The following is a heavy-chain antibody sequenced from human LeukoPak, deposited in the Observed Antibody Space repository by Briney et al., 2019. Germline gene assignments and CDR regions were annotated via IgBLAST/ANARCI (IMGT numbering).Heavy chain of an antibody. CDR3: ARDEYLWSGYYPNQAFDY. Sequence: GGSLRLSCAASGFTFSRHWMTWIRQAPGKGLEWVANIKQDGSEKYYVDSVKGRFTISRDNARNSLYLQMNSLRAEDTAVYYCARDEYLWSGYYPNQAFDYWGQGTLVTVSS. J-gene: IGHJ4*02. D-gene: IGHD3-3*01. CDR2: IKQDGSEK. V-gene: IGHV3-7*01. CDR1: GFTFSRHW.